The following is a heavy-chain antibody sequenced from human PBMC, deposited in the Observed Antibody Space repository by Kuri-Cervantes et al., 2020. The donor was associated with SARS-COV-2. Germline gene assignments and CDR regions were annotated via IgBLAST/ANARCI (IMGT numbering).Heavy chain of an antibody. CDR2: IYYSGST. J-gene: IGHJ4*02. CDR1: GCSISSGGYS. D-gene: IGHD6-19*01. V-gene: IGHV4-30-4*07. CDR3: AREDLSRGWIDY. Sequence: LRLSCAVSGCSISSGGYSWSWIRQPPGKGLEWLGYIYYSGSTYYNPSLKSRVTISVDTSKSLFSLNLSSVTAADTAVYYCAREDLSRGWIDYWGQGTLVTVSS.